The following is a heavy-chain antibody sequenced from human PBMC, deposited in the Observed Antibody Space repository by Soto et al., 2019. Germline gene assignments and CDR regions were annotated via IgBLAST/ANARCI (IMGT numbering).Heavy chain of an antibody. D-gene: IGHD3-22*01. CDR2: ISAYNGNT. V-gene: IGHV1-18*04. J-gene: IGHJ3*02. CDR1: GYTFTSYG. CDR3: ARGKGPTSYSERSGPNDAFDI. Sequence: GASVKVSCKASGYTFTSYGISWVRQAPGQGLEWMGWISAYNGNTNYAQKLQGRVTMTTDTSTSTAYMELRSLRSDDTAVYYCARGKGPTSYSERSGPNDAFDIWGQGTMVTVSS.